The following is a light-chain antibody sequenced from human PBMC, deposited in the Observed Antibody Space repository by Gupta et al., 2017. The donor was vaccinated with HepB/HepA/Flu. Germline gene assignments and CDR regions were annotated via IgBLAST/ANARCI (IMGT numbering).Light chain of an antibody. CDR1: SCDVGGYNY. Sequence: QSALTQPASVSRPPGQSITISCTGTSCDVGGYNYVSWYQQHPGKAPKLMIYDVSNRPSGVSNRFSGSKSGNTASLTISGLQAEDEAEYYGSSYTSSSTVVFGGGTKLTVL. CDR2: DVS. V-gene: IGLV2-14*01. CDR3: SSYTSSSTVV. J-gene: IGLJ2*01.